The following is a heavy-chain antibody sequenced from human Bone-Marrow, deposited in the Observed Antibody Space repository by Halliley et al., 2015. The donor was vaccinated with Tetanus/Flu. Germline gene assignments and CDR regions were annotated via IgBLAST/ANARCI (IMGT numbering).Heavy chain of an antibody. D-gene: IGHD6-13*01. J-gene: IGHJ4*02. CDR3: ARIAAGRRDYQFDY. Sequence: WMGIISPGNSKTTYSPSFEGQVTISADKSISTANLQWSSLKASDTAIYYCARIAAGRRDYQFDYWGQGNMVTVSS. CDR2: ISPGNSKT. V-gene: IGHV5-51*01.